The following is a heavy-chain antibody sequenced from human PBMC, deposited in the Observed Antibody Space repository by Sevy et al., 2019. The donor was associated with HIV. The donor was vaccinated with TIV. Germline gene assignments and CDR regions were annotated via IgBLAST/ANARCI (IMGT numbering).Heavy chain of an antibody. J-gene: IGHJ4*02. V-gene: IGHV3-7*01. CDR2: MRQDGSEQ. CDR1: GFTFSSYW. CDR3: ARGIYGSGSRLGLGY. Sequence: GESLKISCAASGFTFSSYWMTWVRQAPGKGLEWVANMRQDGSEQYYVDSVKGRFTISRDNAKNSLYLQMNSLRAEDTAVYYCARGIYGSGSRLGLGYWGQGTLVTVSS. D-gene: IGHD3-10*01.